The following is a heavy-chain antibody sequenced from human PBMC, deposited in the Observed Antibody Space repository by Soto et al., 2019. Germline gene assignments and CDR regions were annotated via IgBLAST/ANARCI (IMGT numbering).Heavy chain of an antibody. J-gene: IGHJ6*02. CDR2: IVPAFGTP. CDR3: ARGATIFGVAAYSYYEMEV. D-gene: IGHD3-3*01. Sequence: QVQLVQSGAEVKKPGSSVKVSCRASGGTFSNYAISWVRQAPGQGLEWMGGIVPAFGTPNYAQNLQGRITITADDSTTTVYMDLSSLRSADTAVYYCARGATIFGVAAYSYYEMEVWGQGATVTVSS. V-gene: IGHV1-69*01. CDR1: GGTFSNYA.